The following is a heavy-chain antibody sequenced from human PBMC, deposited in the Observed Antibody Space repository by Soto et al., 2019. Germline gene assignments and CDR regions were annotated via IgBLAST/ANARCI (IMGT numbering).Heavy chain of an antibody. Sequence: GGSLRLSCAASGFTFSSIAMSWVRQAPGQGLVWVSAISASGLTIDYADSVKGRFQISRDNSKSTLYLQMHSLRTEDTALYFCVKAFHPPGADVSYFYTGLDVWGQGTTVTVSS. J-gene: IGHJ6*02. CDR3: VKAFHPPGADVSYFYTGLDV. CDR1: GFTFSSIA. D-gene: IGHD1-1*01. V-gene: IGHV3-23*01. CDR2: ISASGLTI.